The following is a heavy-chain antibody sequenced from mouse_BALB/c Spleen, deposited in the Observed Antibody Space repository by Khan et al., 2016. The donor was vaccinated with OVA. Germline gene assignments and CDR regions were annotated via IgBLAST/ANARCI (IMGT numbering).Heavy chain of an antibody. V-gene: IGHV5-6-4*01. J-gene: IGHJ1*01. CDR2: ISSGSTYT. CDR1: GFSFSSYT. CDR3: TRDCNYPHLYFDF. Sequence: EVELVESGGGLVKPGGSLKLSCAASGFSFSSYTMSWVRQTPEKRLEWVATISSGSTYTYYPDSVKGRFTISRDNAKKTLFLQMSSLKFEDTAMFYRTRDCNYPHLYFDFSGAGATVPVSS. D-gene: IGHD2-1*01.